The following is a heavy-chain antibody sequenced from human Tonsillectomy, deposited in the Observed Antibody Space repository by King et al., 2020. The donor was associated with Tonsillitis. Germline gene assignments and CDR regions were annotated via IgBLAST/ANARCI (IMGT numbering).Heavy chain of an antibody. CDR3: AIDVEMPYYDSTGFEY. CDR2: ISARGDSI. V-gene: IGHV3-23*04. Sequence: VQLVESGGDSVQPGGSLRLSCAVSGFTFNKYAMSWVRQTPGKGLEWVGGISARGDSIFYGHSVEGRFTISRDNSKNTLYLQMNSLRVEDTAVYFCAIDVEMPYYDSTGFEYWSEGTLV. CDR1: GFTFNKYA. D-gene: IGHD3-22*01. J-gene: IGHJ4*02.